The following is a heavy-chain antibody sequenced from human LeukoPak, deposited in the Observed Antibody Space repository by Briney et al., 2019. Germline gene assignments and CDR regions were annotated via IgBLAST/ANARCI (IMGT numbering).Heavy chain of an antibody. CDR1: GGSFSGYY. V-gene: IGHV4-34*01. D-gene: IGHD6-13*01. CDR3: ARQAGGY. CDR2: IDHSGST. Sequence: SETLSLTCAVYGGSFSGYYWSWIRQPPGKGLEWIGEIDHSGSTNYNPSLKSRVTISVDTSKNQFSLKLNSVTAADTAVYYCARQAGGYWGQGTLVTVSS. J-gene: IGHJ4*02.